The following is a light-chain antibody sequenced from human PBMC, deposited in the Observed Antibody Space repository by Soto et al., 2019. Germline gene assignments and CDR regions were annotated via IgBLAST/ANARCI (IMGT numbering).Light chain of an antibody. Sequence: SYELTQAPSVSVAPGKTARITCGGNDIGRKSVHWYQQKAGQAPVLVIFNEVDRPSGIPERFSGSNSGNTATLTITRVDAGDEADYYCHVWDSDSDHPLFDEGTKLTVL. J-gene: IGLJ2*01. V-gene: IGLV3-21*04. CDR1: DIGRKS. CDR2: NEV. CDR3: HVWDSDSDHPL.